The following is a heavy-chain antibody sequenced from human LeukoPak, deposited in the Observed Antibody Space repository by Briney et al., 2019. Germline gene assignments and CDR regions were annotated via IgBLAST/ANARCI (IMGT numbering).Heavy chain of an antibody. CDR1: GGTFSSYA. Sequence: ASVKVSCKASGGTFSSYAISWVRQAPGQGLEWMGGIIPIFGTANYAQKFQGRVTITADESTSTAYMELSRLRSDDTAVYYCARDTGGSSIYWGQGTLVTVSS. CDR3: ARDTGGSSIY. D-gene: IGHD1-26*01. V-gene: IGHV1-69*13. J-gene: IGHJ4*02. CDR2: IIPIFGTA.